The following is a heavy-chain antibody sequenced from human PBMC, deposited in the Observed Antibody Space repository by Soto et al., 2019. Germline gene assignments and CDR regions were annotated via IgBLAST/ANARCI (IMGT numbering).Heavy chain of an antibody. D-gene: IGHD6-13*01. V-gene: IGHV3-23*01. Sequence: EVQLLESGGGLVQPGGSLRLSCAASGFTFSNYAVTWVRQAPGKGLEWVSTISGSGGSTYYADSVKGRFTISRDNSKNTLYLQMNSRRAEDTAVYYCAKARGSSWYEIDYWGQGTLVTVSS. CDR3: AKARGSSWYEIDY. J-gene: IGHJ4*02. CDR2: ISGSGGST. CDR1: GFTFSNYA.